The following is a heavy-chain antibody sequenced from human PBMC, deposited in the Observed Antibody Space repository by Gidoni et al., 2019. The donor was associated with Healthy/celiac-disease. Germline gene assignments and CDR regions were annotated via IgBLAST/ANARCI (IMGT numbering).Heavy chain of an antibody. CDR3: ASGYYYDSSGYLSLFDY. CDR2: IGTAGDT. V-gene: IGHV3-13*01. Sequence: EVQLVESGGGLVQPGGSLRLSCAASGFTFSRHDMHWVRQATGKGLEWVSAIGTAGDTNYPGSVKGRFTISRENAKNSLYLQMNSLRAGDTAVYYCASGYYYDSSGYLSLFDYWGQGTLVTVSS. CDR1: GFTFSRHD. J-gene: IGHJ4*02. D-gene: IGHD3-22*01.